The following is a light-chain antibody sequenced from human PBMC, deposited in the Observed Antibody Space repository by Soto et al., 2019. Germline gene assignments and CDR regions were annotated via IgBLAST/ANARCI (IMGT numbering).Light chain of an antibody. CDR1: QSVSNK. CDR2: GAS. Sequence: DIVMPQSQSTLSVFPGEGATRRGRASQSVSNKLAWYQQKPGQAPRLVIHGASSRATGIPDRFSGSGSGADFSLTISRLEPDDFAVYYCQHYGSSPRITLGLGTRLEI. J-gene: IGKJ5*01. V-gene: IGKV3-20*01. CDR3: QHYGSSPRIT.